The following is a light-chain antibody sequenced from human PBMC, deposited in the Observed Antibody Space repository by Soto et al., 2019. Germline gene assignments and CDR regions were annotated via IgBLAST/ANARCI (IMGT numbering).Light chain of an antibody. Sequence: EIVMTQSPATLSVSPGERATLSCRASQSVSSNLAWYQQKPGQAPRLLIYGESTRATGIPARFSGSGSGTEFTLTISSLQSEDFPVYYCQKYNNWPHFGQGTKLEIK. CDR2: GES. J-gene: IGKJ2*01. CDR3: QKYNNWPH. CDR1: QSVSSN. V-gene: IGKV3-15*01.